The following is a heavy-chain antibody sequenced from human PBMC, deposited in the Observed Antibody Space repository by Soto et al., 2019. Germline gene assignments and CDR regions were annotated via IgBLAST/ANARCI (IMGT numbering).Heavy chain of an antibody. Sequence: PGESLKISCKGSGYDFAGYWIAWVRQMPGKGLELMGIIYPSDSDTRYRPSFQGQVTISADKSISSAYLQWSSLRASDTAMYYCARGGVSTRTFDYWGQGTPVTVSS. J-gene: IGHJ4*02. CDR2: IYPSDSDT. D-gene: IGHD3-3*01. CDR1: GYDFAGYW. V-gene: IGHV5-51*01. CDR3: ARGGVSTRTFDY.